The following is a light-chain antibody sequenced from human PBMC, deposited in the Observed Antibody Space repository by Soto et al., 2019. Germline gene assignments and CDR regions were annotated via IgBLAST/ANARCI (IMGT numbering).Light chain of an antibody. Sequence: DLPMTQSSFSVAASVGDRVTINCRASQGISSWLAWYQQKPGKAPKLLIFSASSLQSGVSSRFSGSGSGTDFTLTISSLQPEDFATYYCQQADRYPLTFGGGTKVDIK. CDR3: QQADRYPLT. CDR1: QGISSW. CDR2: SAS. V-gene: IGKV1-12*01. J-gene: IGKJ4*01.